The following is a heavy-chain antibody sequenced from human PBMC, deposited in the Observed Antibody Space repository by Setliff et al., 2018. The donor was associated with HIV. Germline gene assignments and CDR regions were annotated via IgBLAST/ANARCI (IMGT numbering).Heavy chain of an antibody. CDR2: IWYDGSNK. CDR3: AKASLVYYDILTGYGNWFDP. CDR1: GFTFSSYG. Sequence: GGSLRLSCAASGFTFSSYGMHWVRQAPGKGLEWVAVIWYDGSNKYYAGSVKGRFTISRDISKNTLYLQMNSLRAEDTAVYYCAKASLVYYDILTGYGNWFDPWGQGTLVTVSS. D-gene: IGHD3-9*01. V-gene: IGHV3-33*06. J-gene: IGHJ5*02.